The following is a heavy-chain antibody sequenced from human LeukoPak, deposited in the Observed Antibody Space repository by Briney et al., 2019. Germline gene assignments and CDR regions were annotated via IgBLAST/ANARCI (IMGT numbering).Heavy chain of an antibody. D-gene: IGHD1-26*01. CDR2: ISYDGSNK. CDR1: GFTFSSYA. V-gene: IGHV3-30-3*01. Sequence: GGSLRLSCAASGFTFSSYAMHWVRQAPGKGLEWVAVISYDGSNKYYADSVKGRFTISRDNSKNTLYLQMNSLRAEDTAVYYCARESRPIVDYWGQGTLVTVSS. J-gene: IGHJ4*02. CDR3: ARESRPIVDY.